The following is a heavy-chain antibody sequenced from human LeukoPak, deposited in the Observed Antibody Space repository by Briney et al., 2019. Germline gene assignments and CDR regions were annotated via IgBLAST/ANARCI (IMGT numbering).Heavy chain of an antibody. CDR2: INGDGSTT. CDR3: ARVYAGSPDY. CDR1: VFTFSTYC. Sequence: GGSLRLSCTASVFTFSTYCINWVPQSPGKGLVWVALINGDGSTTTHADSVKGRFTISRDNAKNTAYLQMNSLTDQDTAVYFCARVYAGSPDYCGQGTLVAVSA. J-gene: IGHJ4*02. V-gene: IGHV3-74*03. D-gene: IGHD3-10*01.